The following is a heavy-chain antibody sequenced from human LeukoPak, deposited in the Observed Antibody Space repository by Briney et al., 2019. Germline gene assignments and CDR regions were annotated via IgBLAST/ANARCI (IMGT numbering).Heavy chain of an antibody. Sequence: GGSLRFSCAASRFTFSSYGMHWVRQTPGKGLEWVAFIRHDGSYQQYADSVKGRFTVSRVNSKGTVYLQMNSLRTEDTAVYYCAKNRDSSDYPRDFDYWGQGTLVTVSS. CDR2: IRHDGSYQ. J-gene: IGHJ4*02. CDR3: AKNRDSSDYPRDFDY. CDR1: RFTFSSYG. D-gene: IGHD6-19*01. V-gene: IGHV3-30*02.